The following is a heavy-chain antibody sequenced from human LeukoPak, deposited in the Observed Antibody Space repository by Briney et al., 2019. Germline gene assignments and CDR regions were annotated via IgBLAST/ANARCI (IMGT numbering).Heavy chain of an antibody. Sequence: PGGSLRLSCAASGFTFSDYYMSWIRQAPGKGLEWVSYISSSGSTIYYADSVKGRFTISRDNSKNTLYLQMNSLRADDTAVYRCAKEGGYGALNWFDPWGQGTLVTVSS. CDR1: GFTFSDYY. CDR2: ISSSGSTI. CDR3: AKEGGYGALNWFDP. J-gene: IGHJ5*02. D-gene: IGHD4-17*01. V-gene: IGHV3-11*01.